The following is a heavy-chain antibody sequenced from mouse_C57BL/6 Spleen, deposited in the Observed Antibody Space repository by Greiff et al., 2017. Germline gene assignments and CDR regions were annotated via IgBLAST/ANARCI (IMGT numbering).Heavy chain of an antibody. J-gene: IGHJ2*01. CDR3: AREGIYYVLFDY. Sequence: QVHVKQSGPELVKPGASVKISCKASGYSFTSYYIHWVKLRPGQGLEWIGWIYPGSGNTKYNEKFKGKATLTADTSSSTAYMQLSSLTSEDSAVYYCAREGIYYVLFDYWGQGTTLTVSS. CDR1: GYSFTSYY. CDR2: IYPGSGNT. V-gene: IGHV1-66*01. D-gene: IGHD2-1*01.